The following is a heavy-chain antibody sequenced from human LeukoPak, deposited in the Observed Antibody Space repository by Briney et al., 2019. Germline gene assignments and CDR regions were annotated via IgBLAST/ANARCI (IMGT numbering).Heavy chain of an antibody. CDR1: GFTFSSYA. D-gene: IGHD4-17*01. J-gene: IGHJ4*02. CDR3: VKFPTAHYFDC. V-gene: IGHV3-23*01. Sequence: PGGSLRLSCAASGFTFSSYAMSWVRQAPGKGLEWVSAISGSGGSTYYADSVKGRFTISRDNSKNTLFLQMNSLRAEDAAIYYCVKFPTAHYFDCWGQGTLVTVSS. CDR2: ISGSGGST.